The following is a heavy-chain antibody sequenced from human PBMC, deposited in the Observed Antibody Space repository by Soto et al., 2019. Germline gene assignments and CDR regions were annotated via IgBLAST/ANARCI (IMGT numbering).Heavy chain of an antibody. CDR2: INPDNGNT. V-gene: IGHV1-18*01. CDR1: GYTFTSYG. J-gene: IGHJ4*02. CDR3: ARGWFGIDY. D-gene: IGHD3-16*01. Sequence: QVQLVQSGDEVKKPGASVKVSCKASGYTFTSYGISWVRQAPGQGLERMGWINPDNGNTNYAQKLQGRDTMTTDTSTNKSYMELRGLRSDDTAVYYCARGWFGIDYWGQGTLVTVSS.